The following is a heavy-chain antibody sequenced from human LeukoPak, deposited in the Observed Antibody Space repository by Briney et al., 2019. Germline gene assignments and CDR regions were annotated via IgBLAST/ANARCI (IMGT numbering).Heavy chain of an antibody. CDR1: GYTFTSNY. CDR2: IYPRDGST. J-gene: IGHJ4*02. Sequence: ASVTVSCKASGYTFTSNYIHWVRQAPGQGVEWMGMIYPRDGSTSYAQKFQGRVTMTRNTSISTAYMELSSLRSEDTAVYYCAREHRGAAIWYWGQGTLVTVSS. D-gene: IGHD2-2*01. V-gene: IGHV1-46*01. CDR3: AREHRGAAIWY.